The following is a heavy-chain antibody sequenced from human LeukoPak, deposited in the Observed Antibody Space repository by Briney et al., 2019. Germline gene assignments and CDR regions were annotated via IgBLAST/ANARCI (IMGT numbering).Heavy chain of an antibody. CDR2: ISSSSSTI. CDR3: ARDLGSVGHTYGY. D-gene: IGHD5-18*01. Sequence: GGSLRLSCAASGFTFSSYSMNWVRQAPGKGLEWVSYISSSSSTIYYADSVKGRFTISRDNAKNSLYLQMNSLRAEDTAVFYCARDLGSVGHTYGYWGQGTLVTVSS. CDR1: GFTFSSYS. J-gene: IGHJ4*02. V-gene: IGHV3-48*04.